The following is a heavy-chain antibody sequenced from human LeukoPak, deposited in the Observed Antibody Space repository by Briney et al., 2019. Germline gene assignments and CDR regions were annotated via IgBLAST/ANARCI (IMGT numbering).Heavy chain of an antibody. V-gene: IGHV4-59*08. Sequence: SETLSLTCTVSGASVSSSYWSWIRQPPGEGLEWIGYISDTGSTNYNPSLKGRVTISIHSSPNQFSLELGSVTAADTAMYYCARAVAGGDRSRFYSGGWYYFDNWGRGTLVTVSS. CDR3: ARAVAGGDRSRFYSGGWYYFDN. D-gene: IGHD6-19*01. CDR1: GASVSSSY. J-gene: IGHJ4*02. CDR2: ISDTGST.